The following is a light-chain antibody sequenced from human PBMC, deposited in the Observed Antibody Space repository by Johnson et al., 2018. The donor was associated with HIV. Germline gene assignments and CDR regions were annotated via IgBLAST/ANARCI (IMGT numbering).Light chain of an antibody. CDR3: GTWDSSLSAYV. CDR2: DTI. V-gene: IGLV1-51*01. J-gene: IGLJ1*01. CDR1: NSNIGNNY. Sequence: QSVLTQSPSVSAAPGQKVTISCSGSNSNIGNNYVSWYQQLPGTAPKLLIYDTIKRPSGIPDRFSGSKSGTSATLGITGLQTGDEADYYCGTWDSSLSAYVFGTGTKVTVL.